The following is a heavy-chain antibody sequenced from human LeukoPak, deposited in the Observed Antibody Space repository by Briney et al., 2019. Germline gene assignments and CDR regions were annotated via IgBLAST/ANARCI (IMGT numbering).Heavy chain of an antibody. CDR1: GGSISSSNW. J-gene: IGHJ5*02. CDR3: ARMGGQYSSSRNWFDP. D-gene: IGHD6-6*01. Sequence: PSETLSLTCAVSGGSISSSNWWSWVRQPPGKGLEWIGEIYHSGSTNYNPSLKSRVTISVDKSKNQFSLKLSSVTAADTAVYYCARMGGQYSSSRNWFDPWGQGTLVTVSS. V-gene: IGHV4-4*02. CDR2: IYHSGST.